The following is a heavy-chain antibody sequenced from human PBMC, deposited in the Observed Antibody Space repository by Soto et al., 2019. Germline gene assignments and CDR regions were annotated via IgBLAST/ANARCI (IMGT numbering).Heavy chain of an antibody. J-gene: IGHJ6*02. CDR1: GFTFSGYA. V-gene: IGHV3-23*01. CDR3: AKDLHTSSSEWRYYFGMDV. CDR2: ITGTGGKT. Sequence: PVGSLRLSCAASGFTFSGYAMRWVRQAPGKGLGWVSTITGTGGKTYYAGSVKGRFTISRDNSKNTMHLQINSLTAEDTAVYYCAKDLHTSSSEWRYYFGMDVWGQGTTVTVSS. D-gene: IGHD6-6*01.